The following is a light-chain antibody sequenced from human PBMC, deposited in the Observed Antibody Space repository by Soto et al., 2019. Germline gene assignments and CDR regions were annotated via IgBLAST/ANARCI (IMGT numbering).Light chain of an antibody. Sequence: QSALTQPASVSGSLGQSITISCTGTSSDIGTYKYVSWYQQHPGKAPKLMIYEVSDRPSGVSDRFSGSKSGNTASLTISGLQAEDEADYYCSSYSSSTTDVLFGGGTKLTVL. CDR2: EVS. J-gene: IGLJ2*01. V-gene: IGLV2-14*01. CDR1: SSDIGTYKY. CDR3: SSYSSSTTDVL.